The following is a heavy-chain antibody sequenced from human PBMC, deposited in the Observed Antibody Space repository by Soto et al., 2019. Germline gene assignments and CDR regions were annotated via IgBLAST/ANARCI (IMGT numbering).Heavy chain of an antibody. Sequence: ASVKVSCKASGYLFTAYSMHWVRLAPGQGLEWMGVVNPSGGSTNYAQNFQGRVTMTRDTSTTTIYMELSSLRSDDTAIYYCAREENCSGGTCYSEYLHRWGQGTLVTVSS. V-gene: IGHV1-46*01. D-gene: IGHD2-15*01. CDR2: VNPSGGST. CDR3: AREENCSGGTCYSEYLHR. CDR1: GYLFTAYS. J-gene: IGHJ1*01.